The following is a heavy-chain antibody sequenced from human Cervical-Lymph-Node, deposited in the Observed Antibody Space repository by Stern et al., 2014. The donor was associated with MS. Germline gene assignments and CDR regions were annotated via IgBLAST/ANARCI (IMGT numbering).Heavy chain of an antibody. CDR2: ISADSGNP. Sequence: QVQLVESGTEVKKPGASVLVSCKASGYTFTTYGITWVRQAPGQGLEWMGWISADSGNPKYAPKFQDRVTMTRDTTTGTAYMEVRSLRSEDTAVYYCARDKMHAFDYWGQGTQVTVPS. D-gene: IGHD2-8*01. V-gene: IGHV1-18*01. CDR3: ARDKMHAFDY. J-gene: IGHJ4*02. CDR1: GYTFTTYG.